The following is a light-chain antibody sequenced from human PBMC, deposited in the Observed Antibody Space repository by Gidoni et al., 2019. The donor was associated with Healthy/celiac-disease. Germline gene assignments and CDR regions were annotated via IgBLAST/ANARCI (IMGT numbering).Light chain of an antibody. J-gene: IGLJ2*01. CDR2: QDS. CDR3: QAWDSSTVV. CDR1: KLGDKY. V-gene: IGLV3-1*01. Sequence: SYVLTQPPSVSVSPGQTASITCSGDKLGDKYACWYQQKPGQSPVLVIYQDSKRPSGIPERFSGSNSGNTATLTISGTQAMDEDDYYCQAWDSSTVVFGGGTKLTVL.